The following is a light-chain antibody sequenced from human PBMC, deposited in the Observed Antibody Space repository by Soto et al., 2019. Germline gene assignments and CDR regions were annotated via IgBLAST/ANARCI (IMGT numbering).Light chain of an antibody. J-gene: IGLJ2*01. CDR3: SSYSSSNTLI. CDR2: DVS. V-gene: IGLV2-14*03. CDR1: SSDVGDYNY. Sequence: QSVLTQPASVSGSPGQSITISCTGTSSDVGDYNYVSWYQQHPGKAPKLMIYDVSNRPSGVSNRFSGSKSGNTASLTISGLQADDEADYYCSSYSSSNTLIFGGGTKLTVL.